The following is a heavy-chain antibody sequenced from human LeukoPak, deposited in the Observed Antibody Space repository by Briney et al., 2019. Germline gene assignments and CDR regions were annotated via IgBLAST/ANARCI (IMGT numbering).Heavy chain of an antibody. CDR3: ARGTVITDGDY. Sequence: SETLSLTCTVSGGSVSSYYWSWIRQPPGEGLGWSGYIYYTENTNYNPSLKSRVTISIDTSKNQFSLNLSSVTAADTAVYSCARGTVITDGDYWGQGTLVTVSS. J-gene: IGHJ4*02. V-gene: IGHV4-59*02. CDR1: GGSVSSYY. D-gene: IGHD3-22*01. CDR2: IYYTENT.